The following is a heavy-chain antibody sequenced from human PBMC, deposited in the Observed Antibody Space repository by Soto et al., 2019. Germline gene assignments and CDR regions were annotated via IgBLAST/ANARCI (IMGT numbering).Heavy chain of an antibody. Sequence: QVQLVQSGDAVRKPGSSVKVSCKASGYIFVNYGIAWVRQAPGQGLDWMGGISTYSGNTKYASKVQGRLTMTTDTSTSTADKELWSLTSDDRAVYYCAMVDNYVTPPPQDVWGQGTTVTVSS. CDR3: AMVDNYVTPPPQDV. D-gene: IGHD3-16*01. CDR2: ISTYSGNT. CDR1: GYIFVNYG. J-gene: IGHJ6*02. V-gene: IGHV1-18*01.